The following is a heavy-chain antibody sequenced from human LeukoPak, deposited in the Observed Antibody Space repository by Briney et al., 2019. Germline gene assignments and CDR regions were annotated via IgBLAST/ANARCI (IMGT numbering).Heavy chain of an antibody. CDR2: ISSSGSTI. Sequence: GSLRLSCAASGFTFSSYEMNWVRQAPGKGLEWVSYISSSGSTIYYADSVKGRFTISRDNGKNSLYLQMNSLRAEDTALYYCARVYSGSFSPFDYWGQGTLVTVSS. V-gene: IGHV3-48*03. CDR3: ARVYSGSFSPFDY. CDR1: GFTFSSYE. J-gene: IGHJ4*02. D-gene: IGHD1-26*01.